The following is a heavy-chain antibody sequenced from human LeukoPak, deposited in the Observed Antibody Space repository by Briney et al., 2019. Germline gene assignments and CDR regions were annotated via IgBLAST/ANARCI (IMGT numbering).Heavy chain of an antibody. CDR3: ARAASGMDV. V-gene: IGHV4-34*01. Sequence: SETLSLTCAVYGGSLSGYYWSWIRQPPGKGLEWIGEINHSGSTNYNPSLKSRVTISVDTSKNQFSLKLSSVTAADTAVYYCARAASGMDVWGQGTTVTVSS. CDR1: GGSLSGYY. J-gene: IGHJ6*02. CDR2: INHSGST.